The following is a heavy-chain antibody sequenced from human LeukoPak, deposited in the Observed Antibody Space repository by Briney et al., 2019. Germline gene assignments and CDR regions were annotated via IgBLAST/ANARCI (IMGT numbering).Heavy chain of an antibody. CDR3: ARTVFDIVVVPAVNNWFDP. D-gene: IGHD2-2*01. V-gene: IGHV4-59*01. CDR1: GGSFSGYY. J-gene: IGHJ5*02. CDR2: IYYSGST. Sequence: SETLSLTCAVYGGSFSGYYWSWIRQPPGKGLEWIGYIYYSGSTNYNPSLKSRVTISVDTSKNQFSLKLSSVTAADTAVYYCARTVFDIVVVPAVNNWFDPWGQGTLVTVSS.